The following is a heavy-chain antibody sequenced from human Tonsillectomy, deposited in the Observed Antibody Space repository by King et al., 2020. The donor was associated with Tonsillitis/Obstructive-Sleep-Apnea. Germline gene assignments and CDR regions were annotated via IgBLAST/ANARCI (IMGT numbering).Heavy chain of an antibody. Sequence: VQLVESGAEVKKPGESLRISCKGSGYSFTTYWISWVRQMPGKGLEWMGRIDPADSYTNYNPSFQGHVTISADKSISTAYLQWSSLKASDTAMYYCARLMDTALVPPGMDVWGQGTTVTVSS. J-gene: IGHJ6*02. CDR2: IDPADSYT. V-gene: IGHV5-10-1*03. CDR1: GYSFTTYW. D-gene: IGHD5-18*01. CDR3: ARLMDTALVPPGMDV.